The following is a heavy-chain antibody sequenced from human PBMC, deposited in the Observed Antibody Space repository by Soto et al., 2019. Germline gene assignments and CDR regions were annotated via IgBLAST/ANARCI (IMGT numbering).Heavy chain of an antibody. CDR1: GGSISSYY. CDR2: IYYSGST. CDR3: ARYVAHSPRFDP. D-gene: IGHD3-16*01. J-gene: IGHJ5*02. Sequence: SETLSLTCTVSGGSISSYYWSWIRQPPGKGLEWIGYIYYSGSTNYNPSLKSRVTISVDTSKNQFSLKLSSVTAADTAVYYCARYVAHSPRFDPWGQGTLVTVSS. V-gene: IGHV4-59*01.